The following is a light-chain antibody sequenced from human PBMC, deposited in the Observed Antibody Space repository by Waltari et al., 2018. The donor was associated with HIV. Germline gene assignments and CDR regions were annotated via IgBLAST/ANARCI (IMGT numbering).Light chain of an antibody. CDR3: ASYAGRNNLV. J-gene: IGLJ2*01. V-gene: IGLV2-8*01. CDR1: SRDVGGYNY. CDR2: EGC. Sequence: QSALTQPPSASGSPGQSVTISCTGTSRDVGGYNYVSWYKQHPGEAPKVVIFEGCKRPSGVPVRLSGSKSGNTASLTVSGLQADDEATYYCASYAGRNNLVFGGGTKLTVL.